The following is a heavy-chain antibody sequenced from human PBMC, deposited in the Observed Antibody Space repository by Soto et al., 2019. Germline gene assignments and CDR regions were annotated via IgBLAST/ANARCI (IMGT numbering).Heavy chain of an antibody. Sequence: QVQLVQSGAEVKKPGSSVKVSCKASGGTFSSYALSWVRQAPGQGLEWMGGIIPIFGTANYAQKFQGRVTITEDESTSTAYMELSSLRSEDTAVYYCAIGPTRYFDWYSAFDIWGQGTMVTVSS. V-gene: IGHV1-69*01. CDR3: AIGPTRYFDWYSAFDI. D-gene: IGHD3-9*01. J-gene: IGHJ3*02. CDR1: GGTFSSYA. CDR2: IIPIFGTA.